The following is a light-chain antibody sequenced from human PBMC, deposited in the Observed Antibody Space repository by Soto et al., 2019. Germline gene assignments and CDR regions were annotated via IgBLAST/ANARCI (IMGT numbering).Light chain of an antibody. CDR3: SSFARSSTP. V-gene: IGLV2-23*02. J-gene: IGLJ1*01. CDR2: EVS. CDR1: SSDVGSNNL. Sequence: QSALTQPASVSGSPGQSITISCTGTSSDVGSNNLVSWYKQHPGKAPKLMIYEVSRRPSGVSNRFSGSKSGNTASLTISGLQAEDEADYYCSSFARSSTPFGSGTKVTVL.